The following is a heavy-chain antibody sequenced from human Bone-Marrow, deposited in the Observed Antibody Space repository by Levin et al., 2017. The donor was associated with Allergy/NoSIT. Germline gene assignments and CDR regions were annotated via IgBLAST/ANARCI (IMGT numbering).Heavy chain of an antibody. CDR2: IMSNDEK. V-gene: IGHV2-26*01. CDR3: ARYASGNFISYYYPMDV. J-gene: IGHJ6*02. D-gene: IGHD3-10*01. CDR1: GFSLRGPRMG. Sequence: ESGPTLVKPTETLTLTCTVSGFSLRGPRMGVSWIRQPPGKALEWLGHIMSNDEKSYSTSLKTRITITRDTSKSQVVLTMTNMDPVDTGTYYCARYASGNFISYYYPMDVWGQGTTVTVSS.